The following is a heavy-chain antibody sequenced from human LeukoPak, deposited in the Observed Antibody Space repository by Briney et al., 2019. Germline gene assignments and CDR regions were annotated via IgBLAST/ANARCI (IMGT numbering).Heavy chain of an antibody. CDR1: GYTFTSYD. D-gene: IGHD4/OR15-4a*01. J-gene: IGHJ1*01. CDR3: ASANFQN. Sequence: ASVKVSCKASGYTFTSYDINWMRQATGQGLEWMGWMNPNSGDTAYAQNFQGRVTITRDTSISTTYMELSSLRSEDPAVYYCASANFQNWGQGTLVTVSS. CDR2: MNPNSGDT. V-gene: IGHV1-8*03.